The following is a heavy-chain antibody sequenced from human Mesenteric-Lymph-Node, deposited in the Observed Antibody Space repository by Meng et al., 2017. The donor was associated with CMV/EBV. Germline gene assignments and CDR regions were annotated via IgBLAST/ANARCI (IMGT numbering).Heavy chain of an antibody. CDR1: GDTFSSYT. CDR3: ARGARVATRVGAFDI. CDR2: IIPMDRTS. J-gene: IGHJ3*02. D-gene: IGHD6-6*01. V-gene: IGHV1-69*08. Sequence: SGDTFSSYTSNWVRQGPGQGLEWMGRIIPMDRTSEYAQKVQGRVTFTADGPTSTAYMELRSLRSDDTAVYYCARGARVATRVGAFDIWGHGTMVTVSS.